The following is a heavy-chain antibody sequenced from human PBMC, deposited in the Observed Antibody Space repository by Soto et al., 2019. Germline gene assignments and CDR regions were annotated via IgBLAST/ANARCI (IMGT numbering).Heavy chain of an antibody. D-gene: IGHD2-21*02. V-gene: IGHV1-69*13. J-gene: IGHJ5*02. CDR2: IIPIFGTA. CDR3: ARGGPLVAAALAYCGGDCYSTWFDP. Sequence: SVKVSCKASGGTFSSYTISWVRQAPGQGLEWMGGIIPIFGTANYAQKFQGRVTITADESTSTAYMELSSLRSEDTAVYYCARGGPLVAAALAYCGGDCYSTWFDPWGQGTLVTVSS. CDR1: GGTFSSYT.